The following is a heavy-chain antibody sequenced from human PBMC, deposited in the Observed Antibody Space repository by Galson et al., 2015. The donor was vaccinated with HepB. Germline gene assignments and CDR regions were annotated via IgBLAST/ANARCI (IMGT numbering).Heavy chain of an antibody. Sequence: SLRLSCAASGFTFSSYSMNWVRQAPGKGLEWIAFISSSSSTIYYAASVKGRFTVSRDNAQNSLYLQLNSLRAEDTAVYSCARDLNYYGSGSFYNDGMDVWGRGTTVTVSS. CDR1: GFTFSSYS. J-gene: IGHJ6*02. CDR2: ISSSSSTI. V-gene: IGHV3-48*01. D-gene: IGHD3-10*01. CDR3: ARDLNYYGSGSFYNDGMDV.